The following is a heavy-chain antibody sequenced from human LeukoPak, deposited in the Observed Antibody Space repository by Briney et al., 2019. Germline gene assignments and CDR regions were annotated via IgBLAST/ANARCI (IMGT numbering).Heavy chain of an antibody. J-gene: IGHJ4*02. Sequence: GGSLGLSCAASGFTFSSYWMSWVRQAPGKGLEWVANIKEDGSDKYYVDSVKGRFSISKDNAKNSLYLQMNSLRVEDTAVYYCVPLNWNPPGDFDRWGQGTLVTVSS. CDR3: VPLNWNPPGDFDR. CDR2: IKEDGSDK. D-gene: IGHD1-20*01. V-gene: IGHV3-7*01. CDR1: GFTFSSYW.